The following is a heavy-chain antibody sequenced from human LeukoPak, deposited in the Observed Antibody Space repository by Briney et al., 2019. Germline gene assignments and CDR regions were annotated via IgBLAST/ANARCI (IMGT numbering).Heavy chain of an antibody. D-gene: IGHD3-10*01. Sequence: KASETLSLTCTVSGGSISSYYWSWIRQPPGKGLEWIGYIYYSGSTNYNPSLKSRVTISVDTSKSQFSLKLSSVTAADTAVYYCARAAYMVRGVLDAFDIWGQGTMVTVSS. V-gene: IGHV4-59*01. CDR2: IYYSGST. J-gene: IGHJ3*02. CDR3: ARAAYMVRGVLDAFDI. CDR1: GGSISSYY.